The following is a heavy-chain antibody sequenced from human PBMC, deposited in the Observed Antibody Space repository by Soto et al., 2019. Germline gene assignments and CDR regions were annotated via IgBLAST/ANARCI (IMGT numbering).Heavy chain of an antibody. J-gene: IGHJ3*02. D-gene: IGHD3-22*01. CDR1: GCTFTSYV. V-gene: IGHV1-69*13. CDR3: ARDLRNYYYDSSGYFGDAFDI. CDR2: ITPIFGTA. Sequence: SVKVSCKASGCTFTSYVISWVRQAPGQGLEWMGGITPIFGTANYAQKFQGRVTITADESTSTAYMELSSLRSEDTAVYYCARDLRNYYYDSSGYFGDAFDIWGQGTMVTVSS.